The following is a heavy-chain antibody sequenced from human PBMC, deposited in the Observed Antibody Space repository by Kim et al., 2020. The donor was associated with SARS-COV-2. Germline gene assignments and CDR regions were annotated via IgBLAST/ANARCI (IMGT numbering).Heavy chain of an antibody. J-gene: IGHJ4*02. CDR1: GLTFSTYG. D-gene: IGHD3-16*01. CDR2: ISSSGYPT. Sequence: GGSLRLSCAASGLTFSTYGMNWVRQAPGKGLEWIAHISSSGYPTYYTDSVKGRFTISRDNAKNSLYLQMNSLKDEDTAVYFCSGGALDYWGQGALVTVSS. V-gene: IGHV3-48*02. CDR3: SGGALDY.